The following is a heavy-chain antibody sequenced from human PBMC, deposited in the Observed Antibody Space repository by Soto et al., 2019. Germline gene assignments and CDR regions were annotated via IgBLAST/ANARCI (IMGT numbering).Heavy chain of an antibody. V-gene: IGHV3-48*03. CDR1: GFTFSSYE. D-gene: IGHD3-10*01. CDR3: ARFPSGSYIPFDY. CDR2: ISSSGSTI. J-gene: IGHJ4*02. Sequence: GGSLRLSCAASGFTFSSYEMNWVRKAPGKGLEWVSYISSSGSTIYYADSVKGRFTISRDNAKNSLYLQMNSLRAEDTAVYYCARFPSGSYIPFDYWGQGTPVTVSS.